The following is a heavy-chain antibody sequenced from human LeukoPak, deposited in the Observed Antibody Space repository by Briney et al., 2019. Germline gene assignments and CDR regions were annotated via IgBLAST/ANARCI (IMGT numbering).Heavy chain of an antibody. J-gene: IGHJ4*02. D-gene: IGHD3-10*01. V-gene: IGHV4-31*03. CDR1: GGSISIGGYY. Sequence: PSETLSLTCTVSGGSISIGGYYWSWMRQHPGKGLEWIGYIYYSGITYYNPSLKNRVTISVDTSKNQFSLYLSSVTAADTAVYYCARVTSGEFADYWGQGTLVTVSS. CDR3: ARVTSGEFADY. CDR2: IYYSGIT.